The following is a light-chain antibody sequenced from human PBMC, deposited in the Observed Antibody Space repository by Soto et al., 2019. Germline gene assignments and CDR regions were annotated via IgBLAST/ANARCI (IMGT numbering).Light chain of an antibody. J-gene: IGKJ2*01. V-gene: IGKV1-39*01. CDR2: AAS. CDR3: QQTYSAPWI. Sequence: IQMTQSPSSLSASVGDRVTITCRASQSISSYLNWYQHKPGKAPKLLIYAASSLQSGVPSRFSGSGSGTDFTLTISSLQPEDFATYYCQQTYSAPWIFGQGTKLEIK. CDR1: QSISSY.